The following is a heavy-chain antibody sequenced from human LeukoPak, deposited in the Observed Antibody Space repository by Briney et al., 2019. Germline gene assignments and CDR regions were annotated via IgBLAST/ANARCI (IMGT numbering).Heavy chain of an antibody. V-gene: IGHV3-23*01. D-gene: IGHD3-10*01. J-gene: IGHJ4*02. CDR2: ISGSGGST. CDR1: GFTFSSYA. CDR3: AREWDGSGSYYNPRDFDY. Sequence: GGSLRLSCAASGFTFSSYAMSWVRQAPGKGLEWVSAISGSGGSTYYADSVKGRFTISRDNSKNTLYLQMNSLRAEDTAVYYCAREWDGSGSYYNPRDFDYWGQGTLVTVSS.